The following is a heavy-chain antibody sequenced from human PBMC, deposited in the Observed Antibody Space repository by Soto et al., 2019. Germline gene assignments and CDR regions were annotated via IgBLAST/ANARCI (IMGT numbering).Heavy chain of an antibody. Sequence: QVQLQESGPGLVKPSQTLSLTCTVSGGSISSGGYYWTWIRQHPGKGLEWIGYNYYSGITYYNPSLTSRVTISLDTSKNQFHLQLSSVTAADTAVYYCARGSSIAGLYYGMDVWGQGTTVTVSS. D-gene: IGHD6-6*01. CDR3: ARGSSIAGLYYGMDV. CDR2: NYYSGIT. J-gene: IGHJ6*02. V-gene: IGHV4-31*03. CDR1: GGSISSGGYY.